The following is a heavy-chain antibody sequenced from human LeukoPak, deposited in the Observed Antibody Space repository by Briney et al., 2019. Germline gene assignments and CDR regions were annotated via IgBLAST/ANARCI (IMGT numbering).Heavy chain of an antibody. CDR1: GYTFSSYG. J-gene: IGHJ4*02. CDR2: ISGYNGNT. Sequence: GASVKVSCKASGYTFSSYGINWVRQAPGQGLEWMGWISGYNGNTNYAQKFQGRVTMTTDTSTSTAYVDLRSLRYDDTAVYYCARDSTGGGVGYWGQGTLVTVSS. D-gene: IGHD3-16*01. V-gene: IGHV1-18*01. CDR3: ARDSTGGGVGY.